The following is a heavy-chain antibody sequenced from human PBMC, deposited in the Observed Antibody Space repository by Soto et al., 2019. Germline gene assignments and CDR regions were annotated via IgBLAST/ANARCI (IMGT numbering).Heavy chain of an antibody. D-gene: IGHD3-10*01. V-gene: IGHV3-30-3*01. Sequence: PGGSLRLSCAASGFTFSSYAMHWVRQAPGKGLEWVAVISYDGSNKYYADSVKGRFTISRDNSKNTLYLQMNSLRAEDTAVYYCARDHGSGSYNWFDPWGQGTLVTVSS. CDR3: ARDHGSGSYNWFDP. J-gene: IGHJ5*02. CDR1: GFTFSSYA. CDR2: ISYDGSNK.